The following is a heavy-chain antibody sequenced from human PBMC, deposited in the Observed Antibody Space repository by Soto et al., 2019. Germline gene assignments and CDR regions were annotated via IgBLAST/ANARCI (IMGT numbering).Heavy chain of an antibody. Sequence: EVQLLESGGGLVQPGGSLRLFCAASGFTFSSYAMTWVRQAPAKGLEWVSSITNSGGNTYYAGSVKGRFTISRDNSKDTLYLEMNGLRAEDTAVYYCAKDLRREIDYWGQGTLVTVSS. CDR3: AKDLRREIDY. J-gene: IGHJ4*02. CDR1: GFTFSSYA. V-gene: IGHV3-23*01. CDR2: ITNSGGNT.